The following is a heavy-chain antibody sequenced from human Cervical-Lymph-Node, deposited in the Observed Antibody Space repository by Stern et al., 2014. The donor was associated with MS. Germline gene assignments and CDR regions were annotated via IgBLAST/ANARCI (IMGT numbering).Heavy chain of an antibody. V-gene: IGHV1-69*09. Sequence: QVQLVQSGAEVKKPGSSVNVSCMASGGTFSSSYAITWMRQAPGQGLEWMGRSIPILGLPYYAQKFQGRVTITADTSTNTAYMGLNSLTSEDTAVYYCARGVVSNRATATLHNLFDPWGQGTLVTVSS. CDR3: ARGVVSNRATATLHNLFDP. D-gene: IGHD1-1*01. J-gene: IGHJ5*02. CDR1: GGTFSSSYA. CDR2: SIPILGLP.